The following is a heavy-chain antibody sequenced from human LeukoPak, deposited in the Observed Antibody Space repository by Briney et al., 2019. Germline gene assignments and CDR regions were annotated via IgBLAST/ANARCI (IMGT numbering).Heavy chain of an antibody. CDR1: GFTFSSYE. J-gene: IGHJ4*02. Sequence: PGGSLRLSCAASGFTFSSYEMNWVRQAPGKGLEWVSYISSSVSTIYYADSVKGRFTISRDNAKNSLYLQMNSLRAEDTAVYYCARDSGYDFVDYWGQGTLVTVSS. D-gene: IGHD5-12*01. CDR3: ARDSGYDFVDY. V-gene: IGHV3-48*03. CDR2: ISSSVSTI.